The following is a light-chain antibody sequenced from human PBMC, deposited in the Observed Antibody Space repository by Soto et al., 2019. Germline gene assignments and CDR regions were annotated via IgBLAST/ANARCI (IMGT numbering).Light chain of an antibody. J-gene: IGKJ1*01. CDR1: QSVSSK. V-gene: IGKV3-15*01. Sequence: EILMTQAPATLSLSPGERATLSCRASQSVSSKLAWYQQKPGQAPRLLIYDASTRATGIPARFSGSGSGTEFTLTISSLQSEDFAVYYCQQFNNWPRTFGQGTKVDIK. CDR3: QQFNNWPRT. CDR2: DAS.